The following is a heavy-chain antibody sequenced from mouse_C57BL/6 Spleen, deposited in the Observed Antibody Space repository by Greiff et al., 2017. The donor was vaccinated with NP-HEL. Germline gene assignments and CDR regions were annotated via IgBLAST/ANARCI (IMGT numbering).Heavy chain of an antibody. V-gene: IGHV1-50*01. CDR1: GYTFTSYC. Sequence: QVQLQQPGAELVKPGASVKLSCTASGYTFTSYCMQWVKQRPGQGLEWIGEIDPSDSYTNYNQKFKGKATLTVDTSSSTAYMQLSSLTAEDSAVYYCERRDYLDYFDYWGQGTTLTVSS. J-gene: IGHJ2*01. CDR3: ERRDYLDYFDY. CDR2: IDPSDSYT. D-gene: IGHD1-1*01.